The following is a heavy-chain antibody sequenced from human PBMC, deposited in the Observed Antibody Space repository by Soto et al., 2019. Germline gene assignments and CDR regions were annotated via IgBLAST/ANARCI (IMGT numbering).Heavy chain of an antibody. CDR3: AKKQTFSSAPDY. CDR1: GFALKTYA. CDR2: INSSGGTT. J-gene: IGHJ4*02. V-gene: IGHV3-23*01. Sequence: VGSLRLSCGASGFALKTYAMSWVRQAPGKGLEWVSVINSSGGTTYYADSVKGRFTLSRDNSKNTLYLQMNSLTAEDTAVYYCAKKQTFSSAPDYWGQGTLVTVSS.